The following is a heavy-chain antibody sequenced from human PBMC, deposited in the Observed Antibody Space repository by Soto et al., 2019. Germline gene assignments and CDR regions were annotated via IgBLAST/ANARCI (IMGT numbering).Heavy chain of an antibody. V-gene: IGHV1-69*12. CDR1: GGTFSSYA. CDR3: ARGLGYSSHHTGDYFDY. J-gene: IGHJ4*02. D-gene: IGHD5-18*01. Sequence: QVQLVQSGAEVKKPGSSVKVSCKASGGTFSSYAISWVRQAPGQGLEWMGGIIPIFGTANYAQKFQGRVTITADESTSTAYMGLSSLRSEDTAVYYCARGLGYSSHHTGDYFDYWGQGTLVTVSS. CDR2: IIPIFGTA.